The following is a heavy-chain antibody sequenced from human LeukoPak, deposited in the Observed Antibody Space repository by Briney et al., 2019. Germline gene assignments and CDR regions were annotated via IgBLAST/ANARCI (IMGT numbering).Heavy chain of an antibody. V-gene: IGHV4-34*01. J-gene: IGHJ4*02. CDR3: ASGLVRYFDWLPEYYFDY. CDR2: INHSGST. Sequence: KPSETLSLTCAVYGGSFSGYYWSWIRQPPGKGLEWIGGINHSGSTNYNPSLKSRVTISVDTSKNQFSLKLSSVTAADTAVYYCASGLVRYFDWLPEYYFDYWGQGTLVTVSS. CDR1: GGSFSGYY. D-gene: IGHD3-9*01.